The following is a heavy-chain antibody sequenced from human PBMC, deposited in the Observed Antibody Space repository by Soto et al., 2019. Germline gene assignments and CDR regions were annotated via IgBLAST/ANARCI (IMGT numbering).Heavy chain of an antibody. CDR2: IYYSGST. D-gene: IGHD5-12*01. J-gene: IGHJ4*02. CDR3: ARVDSGYWYYFDY. V-gene: IGHV4-31*03. CDR1: GGSISSGGYY. Sequence: PSETLSLTCTVSGGSISSGGYYWSWIRQHPGKGLEWIGYIYYSGSTYYNPSLKSRVTISVDTSKNQFSLKLSSVTAADTAVYYCARVDSGYWYYFDYWGQGTLVTVSS.